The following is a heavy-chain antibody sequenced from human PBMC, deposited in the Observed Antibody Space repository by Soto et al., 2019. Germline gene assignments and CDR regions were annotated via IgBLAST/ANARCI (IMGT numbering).Heavy chain of an antibody. CDR2: IYYSGST. J-gene: IGHJ4*02. Sequence: SETLSLTCTVSGGSISSYYWSWIRQPPGKGLEWIGYIYYSGSTNYNPSLKSRVTISVDTSKNQFSLKLSSVTAADTAVYYCARGGSGSYYGELDYWGQGTLVTVSS. CDR3: ARGGSGSYYGELDY. V-gene: IGHV4-59*01. CDR1: GGSISSYY. D-gene: IGHD1-26*01.